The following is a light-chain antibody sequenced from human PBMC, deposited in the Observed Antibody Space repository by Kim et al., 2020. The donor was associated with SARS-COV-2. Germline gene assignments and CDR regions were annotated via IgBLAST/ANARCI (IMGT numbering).Light chain of an antibody. CDR2: DVS. CDR1: SSDVGGYNY. CDR3: SSYTSSSTRV. V-gene: IGLV2-14*03. Sequence: GPSFTISCTGTSSDVGGYNYVSWDQQHPGKAPKLMIYDVSNRPSGVSNRFSGSKSGNTASLTIYGLQAEDEADYYCSSYTSSSTRVFGGGTKLTVL. J-gene: IGLJ3*02.